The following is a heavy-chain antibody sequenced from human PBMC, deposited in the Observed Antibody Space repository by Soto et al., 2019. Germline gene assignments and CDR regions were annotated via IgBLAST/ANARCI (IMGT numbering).Heavy chain of an antibody. Sequence: EVQLLESGGGLVRAGGCLRLSCAVSGFTFSSYAISWVRQAPGKGLEWVSIISGGGDTSYYADSVKGRFTISRDNSRNTLYLQMYSLRAGDSAKYYCANEGASGLYYFDYWGPGTLVTVSS. CDR3: ANEGASGLYYFDY. CDR2: ISGGGDTS. V-gene: IGHV3-23*01. CDR1: GFTFSSYA. D-gene: IGHD6-19*01. J-gene: IGHJ4*02.